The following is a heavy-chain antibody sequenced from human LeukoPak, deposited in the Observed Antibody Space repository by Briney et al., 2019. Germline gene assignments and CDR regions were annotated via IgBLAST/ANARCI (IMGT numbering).Heavy chain of an antibody. J-gene: IGHJ4*02. CDR3: ARERDIVVVPAAMDFDY. D-gene: IGHD2-2*01. Sequence: HTGGSLRLSCAASGFTFSSYGMHWVRQAPGKGLEWVAVIWYDGSNKYYADSVKGRFTISSDNSKNTLYLQMNSLRAEDTAVYYCARERDIVVVPAAMDFDYWGQGTLVTVSS. V-gene: IGHV3-33*01. CDR1: GFTFSSYG. CDR2: IWYDGSNK.